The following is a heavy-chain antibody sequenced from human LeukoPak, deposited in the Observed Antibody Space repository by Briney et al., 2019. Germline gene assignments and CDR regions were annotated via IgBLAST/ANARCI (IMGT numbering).Heavy chain of an antibody. V-gene: IGHV4-59*01. CDR3: ARAGVVVAATPDAFDI. D-gene: IGHD2-15*01. CDR2: YSGST. Sequence: YSGSTNYNPSLKSRVTISVDTSKTQFSLKLSSVTAADTAVYYCARAGVVVAATPDAFDIWGQGTMVTVSS. J-gene: IGHJ3*02.